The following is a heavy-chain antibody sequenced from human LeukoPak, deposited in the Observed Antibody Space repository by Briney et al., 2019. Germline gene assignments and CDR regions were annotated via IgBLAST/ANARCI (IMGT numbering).Heavy chain of an antibody. CDR1: GFTFSSYA. CDR2: ISGSGGRT. CDR3: ARATDPGAGTYFPYYYYMDV. J-gene: IGHJ6*03. Sequence: GGSLRLSCAASGFTFSSYAMSWVRQAPGKGLEWVSSISGSGGRTYYADSVKGRFTISRDNSKNTLYLQMNSLRAEDTAVYYCARATDPGAGTYFPYYYYMDVWGKGTTVTVSS. V-gene: IGHV3-23*01. D-gene: IGHD6-19*01.